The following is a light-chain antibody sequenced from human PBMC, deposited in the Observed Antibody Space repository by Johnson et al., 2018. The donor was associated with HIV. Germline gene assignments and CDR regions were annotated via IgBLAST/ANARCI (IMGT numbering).Light chain of an antibody. CDR3: GTCDSSLSTPNYV. V-gene: IGLV1-51*01. CDR2: DND. CDR1: SSNIGNNY. J-gene: IGLJ1*01. Sequence: QAVLTQPPSVSAAPGQKVTISCSGTSSNIGNNYVSWYQHLPGTAPKVLIYDNDKRPSGIPDRFSGSKSGTSATLGISGLQTGDEADYYCGTCDSSLSTPNYVFGAGTKVTAL.